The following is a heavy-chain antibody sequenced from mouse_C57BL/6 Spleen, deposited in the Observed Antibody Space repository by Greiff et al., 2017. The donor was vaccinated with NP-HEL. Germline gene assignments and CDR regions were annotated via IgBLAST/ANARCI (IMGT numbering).Heavy chain of an antibody. Sequence: EVQLQESGPGLVKPSQSLSLTCSVTGYSITSGYYWNWIRQFPGNKLEWMGYISYDGSNKYNPSLKNRISITRDTSKNQFFLKLNSVTTEDTATYYCARIAPYAMDYWGQGTSVTVSS. CDR1: GYSITSGYY. CDR3: ARIAPYAMDY. J-gene: IGHJ4*01. D-gene: IGHD6-1*01. V-gene: IGHV3-6*01. CDR2: ISYDGSN.